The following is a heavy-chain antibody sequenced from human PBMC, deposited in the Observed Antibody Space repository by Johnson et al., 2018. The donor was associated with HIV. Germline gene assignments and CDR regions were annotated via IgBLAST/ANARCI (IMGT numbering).Heavy chain of an antibody. J-gene: IGHJ3*02. V-gene: IGHV3-30*14. Sequence: QVLLVESGGGLVQPGGSLRLSCAASGFTFSSYAMHWVRQAPGKGLEWVAVISYDGSNKYYADSVKGRFTISRDNSKNTLYLQMNSLRAEDTAVYYCTTDPWGSDAFDIWGQGTMVTVSS. CDR3: TTDPWGSDAFDI. D-gene: IGHD7-27*01. CDR2: ISYDGSNK. CDR1: GFTFSSYA.